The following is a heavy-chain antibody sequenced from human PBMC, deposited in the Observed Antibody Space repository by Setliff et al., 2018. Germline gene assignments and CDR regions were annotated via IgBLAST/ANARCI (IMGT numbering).Heavy chain of an antibody. Sequence: ASVKVSCKASGYTFTGYYMHWVRQAPGQGLEWMGWINPNSGGSNYAQKFQGRVTMTRDTSISTAYMELSRLRSDDTAVYYCARGGGSSSWYDAFDIWGQGTMVTVSS. CDR3: ARGGGSSSWYDAFDI. CDR1: GYTFTGYY. D-gene: IGHD6-13*01. V-gene: IGHV1-2*02. J-gene: IGHJ3*02. CDR2: INPNSGGS.